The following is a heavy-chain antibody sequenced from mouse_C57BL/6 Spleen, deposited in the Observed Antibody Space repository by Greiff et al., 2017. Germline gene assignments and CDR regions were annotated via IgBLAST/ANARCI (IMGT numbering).Heavy chain of an antibody. J-gene: IGHJ4*01. Sequence: QVQLQQSGAELVMPGASVKLSCKASGYTFTSYWMHWVKQRPGQGLEWIGEIDPSDSYTNYNQKFKGKSTLTVDKSSSTSYMQRSSLTSEASAVYCCARLTENGGDYAMDYWGQGTSVTVSS. CDR3: ARLTENGGDYAMDY. CDR2: IDPSDSYT. D-gene: IGHD1-1*01. CDR1: GYTFTSYW. V-gene: IGHV1-69*01.